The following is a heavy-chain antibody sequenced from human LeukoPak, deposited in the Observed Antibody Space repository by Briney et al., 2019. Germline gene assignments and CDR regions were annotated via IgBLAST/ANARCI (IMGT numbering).Heavy chain of an antibody. D-gene: IGHD1-26*01. CDR2: INSDGSST. J-gene: IGHJ6*02. Sequence: PGGSLRLSCAASGFTFSSYWMHWVRQAPGKGLVWVSRINSDGSSTSYADSVKGRFTISRDNAKNTLYLQMNSLRAEDTAVYYCASPSGSYLGYYGMDVWGQGTTVTVSS. CDR1: GFTFSSYW. CDR3: ASPSGSYLGYYGMDV. V-gene: IGHV3-74*01.